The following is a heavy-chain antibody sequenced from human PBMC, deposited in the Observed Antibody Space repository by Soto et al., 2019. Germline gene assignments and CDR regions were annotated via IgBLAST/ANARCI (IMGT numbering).Heavy chain of an antibody. J-gene: IGHJ4*02. V-gene: IGHV3-30*18. D-gene: IGHD7-27*01. CDR2: ISYDGSNK. Sequence: GGSLRLSCAASGFTFSSYGMHWVRQAPGKGLEWVAVISYDGSNKYYADSVKGRFTISRDNSKNTLYLQMNSLRAEDTAVYYCAKDLSPGLGSFDYWGQGTLVTVSS. CDR3: AKDLSPGLGSFDY. CDR1: GFTFSSYG.